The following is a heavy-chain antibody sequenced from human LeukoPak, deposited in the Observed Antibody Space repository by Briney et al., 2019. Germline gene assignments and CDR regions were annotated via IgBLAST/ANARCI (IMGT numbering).Heavy chain of an antibody. D-gene: IGHD3-22*01. CDR3: ARVYETNGYLY. Sequence: PGGSLRLSCAASGFTFNSYGMHWVRQAPGKGLEWVAVISYDGSNKYYADSVKGRFTISRDNSKNTLHLQMISLRAEDTAVYYCARVYETNGYLYWGQGSLVTVSS. V-gene: IGHV3-30*03. J-gene: IGHJ4*02. CDR2: ISYDGSNK. CDR1: GFTFNSYG.